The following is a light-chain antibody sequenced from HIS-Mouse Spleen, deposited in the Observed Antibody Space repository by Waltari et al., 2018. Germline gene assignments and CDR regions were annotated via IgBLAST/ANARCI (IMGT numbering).Light chain of an antibody. J-gene: IGLJ2*01. Sequence: QSALTQPASVSGSPGQSITISCTGTSSDVGGYNYVSWYQQHPGKAPKLMIYDVSNRHSGVSNRFSGSTSGNTASLTISGLQAEDEADYYCSSYTSSSTEVFGGGTKLTVL. V-gene: IGLV2-14*03. CDR2: DVS. CDR1: SSDVGGYNY. CDR3: SSYTSSSTEV.